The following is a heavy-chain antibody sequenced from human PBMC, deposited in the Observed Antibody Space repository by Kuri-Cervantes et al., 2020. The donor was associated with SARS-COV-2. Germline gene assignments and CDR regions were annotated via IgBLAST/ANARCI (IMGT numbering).Heavy chain of an antibody. CDR1: GGSISSGDYY. J-gene: IGHJ4*02. CDR2: IYYSGST. Sequence: ESLKISCTVSGGSISSGDYYWSWIRQPPGKGLEWIGYIYYSGSTNYNPSLKSRVTISVDTSKNQFSLKLSSVTAADTAVYYCAGGIAAAGYFDYWGQGTLVTVSS. CDR3: AGGIAAAGYFDY. V-gene: IGHV4-61*08. D-gene: IGHD6-13*01.